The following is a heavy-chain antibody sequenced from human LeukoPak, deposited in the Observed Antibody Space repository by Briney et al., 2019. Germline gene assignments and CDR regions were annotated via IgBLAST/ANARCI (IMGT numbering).Heavy chain of an antibody. CDR3: AKGCYSSSWYEYYYYYYYMDV. CDR2: ISWDGGST. CDR1: GFTFDDYT. D-gene: IGHD6-13*01. Sequence: XGSLRLSCAASGFTFDDYTMHWVRQAPGKGLEWVSLISWDGGSTYYADSVKGRFTISRDNSKNSLYLQMNSLRTEDTALYYCAKGCYSSSWYEYYYYYYYMDVWGKGTTVTVSS. J-gene: IGHJ6*03. V-gene: IGHV3-43*01.